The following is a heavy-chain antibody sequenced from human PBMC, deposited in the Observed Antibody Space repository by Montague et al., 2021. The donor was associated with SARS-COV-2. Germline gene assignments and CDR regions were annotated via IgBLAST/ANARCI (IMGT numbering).Heavy chain of an antibody. CDR1: GASISRSDYY. CDR2: IHYTGNT. J-gene: IGHJ4*02. CDR3: ARLLPDGTVVATDIPFDS. V-gene: IGHV4-39*01. Sequence: SETLSLTCNVSGASISRSDYYWAWIRQPPGKGLELIGSIHYTGNTYYNPSLESRVTISVDTSENQFSLKLRSVIAADTAVHYCARLLPDGTVVATDIPFDSWGQGTLVTVSS. D-gene: IGHD2-21*02.